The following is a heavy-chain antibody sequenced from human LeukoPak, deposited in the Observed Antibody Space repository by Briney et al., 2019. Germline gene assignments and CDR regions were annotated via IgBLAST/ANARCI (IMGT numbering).Heavy chain of an antibody. CDR1: GFTFSIYY. Sequence: GGSLRLSCAASGFTFSIYYMNWVRQAPGKGLEWVASIKQDGSEKFYVDSVKGRFTISRDNGNNSVYLQMNSLRVDDTAVYYCARDLRQIRMDVWGQGTTVTVSS. V-gene: IGHV3-7*03. CDR2: IKQDGSEK. CDR3: ARDLRQIRMDV. J-gene: IGHJ6*02.